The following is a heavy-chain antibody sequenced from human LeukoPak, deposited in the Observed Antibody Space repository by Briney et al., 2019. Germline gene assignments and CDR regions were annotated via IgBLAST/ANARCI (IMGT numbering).Heavy chain of an antibody. V-gene: IGHV3-23*01. D-gene: IGHD3-9*01. J-gene: IGHJ4*02. CDR1: GCTFSSCA. CDR3: AKSRNTGYSLFDY. Sequence: GGALRLSCAASGCTFSSCAMSWVRQAPAKGLELVSAIGGSCGSTYYADSVKGRFTIARDNSENTLYLQMNSLRAEDTAVYYCAKSRNTGYSLFDYWGQGTLVTVSS. CDR2: IGGSCGST.